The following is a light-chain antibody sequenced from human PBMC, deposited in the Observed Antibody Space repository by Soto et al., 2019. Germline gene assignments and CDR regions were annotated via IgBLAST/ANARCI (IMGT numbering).Light chain of an antibody. V-gene: IGKV3-15*01. CDR1: QSVDSN. J-gene: IGKJ1*01. Sequence: EIVMTQSPATLSVSPGERATLSCRASQSVDSNLAWYQQRPGQGPRLLIYGASTRATGIPARFSGSGSGTEFTLTISSLQSEDFAVYYCQQYNNWPPWTFGQGTKVEIQ. CDR2: GAS. CDR3: QQYNNWPPWT.